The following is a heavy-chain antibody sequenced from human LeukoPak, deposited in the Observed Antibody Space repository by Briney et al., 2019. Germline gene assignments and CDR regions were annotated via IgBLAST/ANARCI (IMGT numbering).Heavy chain of an antibody. CDR2: ISSSSSYI. D-gene: IGHD2-15*01. Sequence: GGSLRLSCAASGFTFSSYSMNWVRQAPGKGLEWVSSISSSSSYIYYADSVKGRFTISRDNAKNSLYLQMNSLRAEDTAVYYCAKGSPSGIDPWGQGTLVTVSS. V-gene: IGHV3-21*01. J-gene: IGHJ5*02. CDR3: AKGSPSGIDP. CDR1: GFTFSSYS.